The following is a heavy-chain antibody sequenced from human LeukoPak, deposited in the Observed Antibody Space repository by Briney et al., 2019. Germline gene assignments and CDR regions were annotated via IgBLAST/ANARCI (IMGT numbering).Heavy chain of an antibody. D-gene: IGHD3-22*01. Sequence: EASVKVSCEVSGYTLTELSMHWVRQAPGKGLEWMGGFDPEDGETIYAQKFQGRVTMTEDTSTDTAYMELSSLRSEDTAVYYCASGRYYYDSSSPKFDPWGQGTLVTVSS. CDR1: GYTLTELS. J-gene: IGHJ5*02. V-gene: IGHV1-24*01. CDR3: ASGRYYYDSSSPKFDP. CDR2: FDPEDGET.